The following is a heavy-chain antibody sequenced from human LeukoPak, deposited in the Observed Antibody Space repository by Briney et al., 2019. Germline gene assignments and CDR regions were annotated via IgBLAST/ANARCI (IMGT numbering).Heavy chain of an antibody. J-gene: IGHJ4*02. CDR3: ARDSMWLSTGGPFDY. CDR1: GFTFSSYA. D-gene: IGHD3-22*01. Sequence: PGGSLRLSCAASGFTFSSYAMSWVRQAPGKGLEWVSAISGSGGSTYYADSVKGRFTISRDNSKNTLYLQMNSLRAEDTAVYYCARDSMWLSTGGPFDYWGQGTLVTVSS. V-gene: IGHV3-23*01. CDR2: ISGSGGST.